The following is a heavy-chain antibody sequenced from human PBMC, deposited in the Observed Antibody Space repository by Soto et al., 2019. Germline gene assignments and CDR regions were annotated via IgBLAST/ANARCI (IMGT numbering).Heavy chain of an antibody. CDR3: AREGTGGGFDS. J-gene: IGHJ3*02. V-gene: IGHV3-13*04. D-gene: IGHD1-1*01. CDR1: GFTFSSFD. Sequence: PGGSLRLSCAASGFTFSSFDMHWVRQVPGKGPEWVSSIASTGDPYYPGSVEGRFTISRENGKNSLHLQINSLRLGDTAVYFCAREGTGGGFDSWGQGTMVTVSS. CDR2: IASTGDP.